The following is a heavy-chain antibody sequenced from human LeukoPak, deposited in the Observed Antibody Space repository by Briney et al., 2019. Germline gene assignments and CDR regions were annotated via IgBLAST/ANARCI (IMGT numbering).Heavy chain of an antibody. D-gene: IGHD3-22*01. J-gene: IGHJ4*02. Sequence: SVKVSCKASGGTFRSYAISWVRQAPGQGLEWMGRIIPILGIANYAQKFQGRVTITADKSTSTAYMELSSLRSEDTAVYYCARDHMIVVPSPYYFDYWGQGTLVTVSS. CDR2: IIPILGIA. CDR3: ARDHMIVVPSPYYFDY. CDR1: GGTFRSYA. V-gene: IGHV1-69*04.